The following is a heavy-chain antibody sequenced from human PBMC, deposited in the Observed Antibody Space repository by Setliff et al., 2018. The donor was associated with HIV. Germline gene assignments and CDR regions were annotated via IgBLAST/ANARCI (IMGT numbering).Heavy chain of an antibody. Sequence: SETLSLTCTVSGASISSGGYYWNWIRPLPGKGLAWIGYILDSGSTYYNPSLRGRLSMSIDTSANQFSVELTSVTAADTALYFCPIVPNWGSAPFAYDVWGLGTMVTVSS. J-gene: IGHJ3*01. CDR1: GASISSGGYY. V-gene: IGHV4-31*03. CDR2: ILDSGST. D-gene: IGHD7-27*01. CDR3: PIVPNWGSAPFAYDV.